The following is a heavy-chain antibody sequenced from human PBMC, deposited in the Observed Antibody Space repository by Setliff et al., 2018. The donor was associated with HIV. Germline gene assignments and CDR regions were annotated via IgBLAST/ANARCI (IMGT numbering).Heavy chain of an antibody. D-gene: IGHD3-22*01. J-gene: IGHJ6*03. CDR1: GGSISSGAYY. CDR2: IYYSGIT. CDR3: ARARTPYYYDSSAYYFNYYYMDV. Sequence: SETLSLTCTVSGGSISSGAYYWTWIRQHPGKGLEWIGYIYYSGITHYNPSLKSRVTRSVDTSKNQFSLNLNSVTVADTAVYYCARARTPYYYDSSAYYFNYYYMDVWGKGTTVTVSS. V-gene: IGHV4-31*03.